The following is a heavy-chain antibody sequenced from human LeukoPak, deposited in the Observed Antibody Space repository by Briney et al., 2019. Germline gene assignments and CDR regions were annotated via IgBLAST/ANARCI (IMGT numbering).Heavy chain of an antibody. CDR3: ARQTGSGLFILP. J-gene: IGHJ4*02. D-gene: IGHD3/OR15-3a*01. CDR1: GDSISSSNSY. Sequence: SETLSLTCIVSGDSISSSNSYWGWIRQPPGKGLEWIGSIYYSGNTYYNASLKSRVSISVDTSKNHFSLRLTSVTAADTAVYYCARQTGSGLFILPGGQGTLVTVSS. V-gene: IGHV4-39*01. CDR2: IYYSGNT.